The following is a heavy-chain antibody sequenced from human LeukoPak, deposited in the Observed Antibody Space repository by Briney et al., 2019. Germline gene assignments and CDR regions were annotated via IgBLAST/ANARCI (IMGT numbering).Heavy chain of an antibody. CDR1: GYSFTDYS. J-gene: IGHJ5*02. V-gene: IGHV1-2*02. D-gene: IGHD3-22*01. CDR2: INPNSGGT. CDR3: ARDPGGDSSGYT. Sequence: ASVKVSCKASGYSFTDYSIHWVRQAPGQGLEWMGWINPNSGGTNYAQKFQGRVTMTRDMSISTAYMEMSSLRCEDTAVYYCARDPGGDSSGYTWGQGTLVTVSS.